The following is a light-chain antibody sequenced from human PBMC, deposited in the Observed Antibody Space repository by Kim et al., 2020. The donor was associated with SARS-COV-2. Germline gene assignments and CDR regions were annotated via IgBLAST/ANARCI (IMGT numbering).Light chain of an antibody. V-gene: IGKV3-11*01. J-gene: IGKJ2*01. CDR2: DAS. CDR3: QQRSTWPYT. CDR1: QSVSSY. Sequence: EIVLTQSPATLSLSPGERATLSCRASQSVSSYLAWYQQKPGQAPRLLIYDASNRATGIPARFSGSGSGADFTLTISSLEAEDFAVYYCQQRSTWPYTFGQGTKLEI.